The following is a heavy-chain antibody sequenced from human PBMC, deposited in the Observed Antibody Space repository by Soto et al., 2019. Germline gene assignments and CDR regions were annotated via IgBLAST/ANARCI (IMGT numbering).Heavy chain of an antibody. D-gene: IGHD3-9*01. Sequence: SETLSLTCTVSGGSISSYSWSWIRQPPGKGLEWIGYMYHSGRTYYNPSLKSRVTISVERSKNQFSLNLISVTAADTAVYYCARGFDSYFYGLDVWGQGTTVTVSS. CDR3: ARGFDSYFYGLDV. CDR1: GGSISSYS. CDR2: MYHSGRT. V-gene: IGHV4-59*12. J-gene: IGHJ6*02.